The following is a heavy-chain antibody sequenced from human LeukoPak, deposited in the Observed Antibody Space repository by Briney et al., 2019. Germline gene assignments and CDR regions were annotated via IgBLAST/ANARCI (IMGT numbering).Heavy chain of an antibody. CDR3: ARELGTVTTDY. D-gene: IGHD4-17*01. CDR1: GFTFSSYS. V-gene: IGHV3-48*01. Sequence: GGSLRLSCAASGFTFSSYSMNWVRQAPGKGLEWVSYISSSSSTIYYADSVKGRFTISRDNAKDSLYLQMNSLRAEDTAVYYCARELGTVTTDYWGQGTLVPVSS. J-gene: IGHJ4*02. CDR2: ISSSSSTI.